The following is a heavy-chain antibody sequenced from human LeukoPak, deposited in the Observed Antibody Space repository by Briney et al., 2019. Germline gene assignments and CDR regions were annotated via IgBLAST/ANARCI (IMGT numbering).Heavy chain of an antibody. CDR1: GFTFSSYG. CDR2: IWYDGSNK. J-gene: IGHJ4*02. Sequence: PGESLRLTCAASGFTFSSYGMHWVRQPPGKGLQWVAVIWYDGSNKYYADSVKGRFTISRDNSMNTVYLQMSSLRAEDTAVYYCARADHYDTSGLYYFDYWGQGTLVTVSS. D-gene: IGHD3-22*01. V-gene: IGHV3-33*01. CDR3: ARADHYDTSGLYYFDY.